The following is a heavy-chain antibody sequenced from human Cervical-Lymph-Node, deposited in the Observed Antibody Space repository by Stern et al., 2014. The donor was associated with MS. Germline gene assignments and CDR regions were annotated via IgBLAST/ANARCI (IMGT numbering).Heavy chain of an antibody. V-gene: IGHV3-15*01. J-gene: IGHJ6*02. Sequence: VQLQESGGGLVKPGVSLKLSCAASGVTFSNAWLTWVRQAPGKGLEWVGRIKRNADGGTADYAAPVKGRFTISRDDSENTLYLQMSRLKTEDTAVYYCSTTMTSAIRTLYGMDVWGQGTTVTVSS. CDR1: GVTFSNAW. CDR3: STTMTSAIRTLYGMDV. D-gene: IGHD1/OR15-1a*01. CDR2: IKRNADGGTA.